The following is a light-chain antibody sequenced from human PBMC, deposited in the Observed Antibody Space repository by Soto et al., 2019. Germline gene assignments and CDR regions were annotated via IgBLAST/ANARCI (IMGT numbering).Light chain of an antibody. CDR2: SNN. J-gene: IGLJ2*01. CDR1: SSNIGSNT. Sequence: QSVLTQPPSASGTPGQRVTISCSGSSSNIGSNTVNWYQQLPGTAPKLLIYSNNQRPSGVPDRFSGSKSGTSASLAISGLHSEDGADYYCAAWDDSLNAEVFGGGTKLTVL. CDR3: AAWDDSLNAEV. V-gene: IGLV1-44*01.